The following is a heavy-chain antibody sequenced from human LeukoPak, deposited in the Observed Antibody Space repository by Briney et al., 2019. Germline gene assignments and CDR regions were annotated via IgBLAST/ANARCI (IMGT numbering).Heavy chain of an antibody. CDR1: GFSLSTSGMC. V-gene: IGHV2-70*01. Sequence: SGPALVKPTQTLTLTCTFSGFSLSTSGMCVSWIRQPPGKALEWLALIDWDDDKYYSTSLKTRLTISKDTSKNQVVLTMTNMDPVDTATYYCARILIAVGGENAFDIWGQGTMVTVSS. J-gene: IGHJ3*02. CDR3: ARILIAVGGENAFDI. D-gene: IGHD2-15*01. CDR2: IDWDDDK.